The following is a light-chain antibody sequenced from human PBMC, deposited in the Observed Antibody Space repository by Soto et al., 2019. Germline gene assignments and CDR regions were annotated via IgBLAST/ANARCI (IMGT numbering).Light chain of an antibody. Sequence: QSVLTQPASLSGSPGQSITISCTGTSSDIGAYDYVSWFQQHPGKAPKLIIYEVSNRPSGVSDRFSGSKSGNKASLIISNLEAEDESDYYCGSYTSTDTPFVFGTGTKVTVL. CDR1: SSDIGAYDY. CDR3: GSYTSTDTPFV. V-gene: IGLV2-14*01. J-gene: IGLJ1*01. CDR2: EVS.